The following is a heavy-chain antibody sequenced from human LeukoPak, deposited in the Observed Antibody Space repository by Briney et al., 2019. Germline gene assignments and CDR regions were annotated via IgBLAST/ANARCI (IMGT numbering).Heavy chain of an antibody. V-gene: IGHV3-48*01. CDR1: GFTFSSYS. J-gene: IGHJ4*02. CDR2: ISSSSII. CDR3: AREAWSSGPFDY. Sequence: GGSLRLSCAASGFTFSSYSMNWVRQAPGKGLEWLSYISSSSIIYYADSVKGRFTISRDNAKNSLYLQMNNLRAEDTAVYFCAREAWSSGPFDYWGQGTLVTVSS. D-gene: IGHD6-19*01.